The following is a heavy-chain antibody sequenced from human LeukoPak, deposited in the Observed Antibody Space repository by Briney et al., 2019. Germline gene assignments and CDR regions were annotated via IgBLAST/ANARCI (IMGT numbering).Heavy chain of an antibody. CDR3: ARQGNQLLYYFYYLDV. V-gene: IGHV1-69*13. Sequence: SVKVSCKASGGNFSNFAISWVRQAPGEGLEWMGGISPIFNRPHYAPKFQGRVTITADESTSTAYMELSGVRSDDTAVYFCARQGNQLLYYFYYLDVWGNGTTVTVSS. J-gene: IGHJ6*03. CDR1: GGNFSNFA. CDR2: ISPIFNRP. D-gene: IGHD1-14*01.